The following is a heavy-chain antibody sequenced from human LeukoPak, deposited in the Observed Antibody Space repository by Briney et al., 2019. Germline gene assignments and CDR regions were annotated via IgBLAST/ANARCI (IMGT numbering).Heavy chain of an antibody. CDR3: ARVYCSGGSCYRNADY. CDR2: ISSSSSYT. Sequence: GGSLRLSCVVAGIPFSDFYMNWIRQAPGKGLEWISYISSSSSYTDYAESVKGRFTISRDNAKNSLYLQMNSLRDEDTAVYYCARVYCSGGSCYRNADYWGQGTLVTVSS. D-gene: IGHD2-15*01. J-gene: IGHJ4*02. V-gene: IGHV3-11*06. CDR1: GIPFSDFY.